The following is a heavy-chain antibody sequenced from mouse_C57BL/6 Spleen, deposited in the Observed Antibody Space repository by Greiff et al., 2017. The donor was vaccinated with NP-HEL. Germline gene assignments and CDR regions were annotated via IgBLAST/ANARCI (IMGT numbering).Heavy chain of an antibody. Sequence: VQLQQSGAELVRPGASVKLSCKASGYTFTDYYINWVKQRPGQGLEWIARIYPGSGNTYYNEKFKGKATLTAEKSSSTAYMQLSSLTSEDSAVYFCARLITTVVARDWYFDVWGTGTTVTVSS. CDR1: GYTFTDYY. V-gene: IGHV1-76*01. CDR3: ARLITTVVARDWYFDV. J-gene: IGHJ1*03. D-gene: IGHD1-1*01. CDR2: IYPGSGNT.